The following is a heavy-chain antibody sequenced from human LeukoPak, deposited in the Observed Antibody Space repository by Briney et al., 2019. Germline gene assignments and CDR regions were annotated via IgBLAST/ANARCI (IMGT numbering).Heavy chain of an antibody. J-gene: IGHJ4*02. CDR2: FDPEDGET. D-gene: IGHD3-10*01. Sequence: ASAKVSCKVSGYTLTELSMHWVRQAPGKGLEWMGGFDPEDGETIYAQKFQGRVTMTEDTSTDTAYMELSSLRSEDTAVYYCATDQYYYGSGSYFGYWGQGTLVTVSS. CDR3: ATDQYYYGSGSYFGY. V-gene: IGHV1-24*01. CDR1: GYTLTELS.